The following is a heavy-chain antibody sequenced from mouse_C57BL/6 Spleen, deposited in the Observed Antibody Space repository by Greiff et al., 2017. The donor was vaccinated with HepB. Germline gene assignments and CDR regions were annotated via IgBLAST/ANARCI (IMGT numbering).Heavy chain of an antibody. J-gene: IGHJ3*01. Sequence: QVQLQQSGPELVKPGASVKLSCKASGYTFTSYDINWVKQRPGQGLEWIGWIYTRDGSTKYNEKFKGKATLTVDTSSSTAYMELHSLTSEDSAVYFCAREGTYGYDVLAYWGQGTLVTVSA. D-gene: IGHD2-2*01. V-gene: IGHV1-85*01. CDR1: GYTFTSYD. CDR3: AREGTYGYDVLAY. CDR2: IYTRDGST.